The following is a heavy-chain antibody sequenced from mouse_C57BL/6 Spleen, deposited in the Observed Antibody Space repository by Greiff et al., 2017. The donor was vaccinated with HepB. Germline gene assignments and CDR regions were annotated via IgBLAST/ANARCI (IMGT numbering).Heavy chain of an antibody. Sequence: LQESGPELVKPGASVKISCKASGYAFSSSWMNWVKQRPGKGLEWIGRIYPGDGDTNYNGKFKGKATLTADKSSSTAYMQLSSLTSEDSAVYFCAREEQLGPGYYFDYWGQGTTLTVSS. CDR1: GYAFSSSW. CDR2: IYPGDGDT. D-gene: IGHD4-1*02. V-gene: IGHV1-82*01. CDR3: AREEQLGPGYYFDY. J-gene: IGHJ2*01.